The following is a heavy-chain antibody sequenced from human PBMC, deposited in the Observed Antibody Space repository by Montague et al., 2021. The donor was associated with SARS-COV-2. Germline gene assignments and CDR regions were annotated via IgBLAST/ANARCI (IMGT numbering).Heavy chain of an antibody. CDR2: IYHSGST. D-gene: IGHD3-3*01. J-gene: IGHJ4*02. Sequence: SETLSLTCTVSGYSISSGYYWGWIRQPPGKGLEWIRSIYHSGSTYYNPSLKSRVTISVDTSKNQFSLKLSSVTAAGTAVYYCARDVRYYDFWSGRAQTSPDYWGQGTLVTVSS. V-gene: IGHV4-38-2*02. CDR3: ARDVRYYDFWSGRAQTSPDY. CDR1: GYSISSGYY.